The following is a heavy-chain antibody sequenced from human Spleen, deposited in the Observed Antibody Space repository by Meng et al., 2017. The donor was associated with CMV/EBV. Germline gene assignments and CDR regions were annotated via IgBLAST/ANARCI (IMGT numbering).Heavy chain of an antibody. Sequence: ASVKVSCKASGYTFTDYYIHWVRQAPGQGLEWMGWINPSTGGTNSALKFQGRVTMTSDASISTAYMEMSRLTSDDTAIYYCARVLTARDFANAFDIWGQGTMVTVSS. V-gene: IGHV1-2*02. D-gene: IGHD3-9*01. CDR2: INPSTGGT. J-gene: IGHJ3*02. CDR3: ARVLTARDFANAFDI. CDR1: GYTFTDYY.